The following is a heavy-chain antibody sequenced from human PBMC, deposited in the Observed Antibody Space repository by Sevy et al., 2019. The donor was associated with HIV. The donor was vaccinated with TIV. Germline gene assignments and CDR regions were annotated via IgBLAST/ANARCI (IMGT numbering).Heavy chain of an antibody. D-gene: IGHD2-2*01. CDR1: GFTFSNYA. J-gene: IGHJ6*02. CDR3: AKVGNIVVIPAAIYYYYALGV. CDR2: ITGGGGSA. Sequence: GGSLRLSCETSGFTFSNYAMSWVRHAPGKGLEWVSAITGGGGSAYYADSVKGRFTISSDNSKNTLYLQMNSLRVEDTAIYYCAKVGNIVVIPAAIYYYYALGVWGQGTPVTVSS. V-gene: IGHV3-23*01.